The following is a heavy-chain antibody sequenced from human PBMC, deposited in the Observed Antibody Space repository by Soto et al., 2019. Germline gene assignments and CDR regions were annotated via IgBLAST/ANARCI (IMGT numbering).Heavy chain of an antibody. CDR1: GYTFTGYY. CDR2: INPNSGGT. J-gene: IGHJ4*02. Sequence: GASVKVSCKASGYTFTGYYMHWVRQAPGQGLEWMGWINPNSGGTNYAQKFQGRVTMTRDTSISTAYMELSRLRSDDTAVYYCARDGGLGPELSPSDYWGQGTLVTVSS. CDR3: ARDGGLGPELSPSDY. D-gene: IGHD3-16*02. V-gene: IGHV1-2*02.